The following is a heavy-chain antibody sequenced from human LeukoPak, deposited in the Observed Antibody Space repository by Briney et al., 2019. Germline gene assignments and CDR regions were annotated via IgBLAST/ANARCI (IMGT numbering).Heavy chain of an antibody. J-gene: IGHJ6*02. D-gene: IGHD1-14*01. Sequence: GGSLRLSCAASGFTFSSYWMYWVRQAPGKGLVWVSHINNDGSTTTYTDSVKGRFTISRDNAKNTLYLQMNSLRGEDTSIYFCARATGGPKYGTDVWGPGTTVTVAS. CDR2: INNDGSTT. CDR3: ARATGGPKYGTDV. CDR1: GFTFSSYW. V-gene: IGHV3-74*01.